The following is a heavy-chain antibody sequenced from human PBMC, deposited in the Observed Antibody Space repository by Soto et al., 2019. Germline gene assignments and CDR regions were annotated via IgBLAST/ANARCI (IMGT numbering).Heavy chain of an antibody. V-gene: IGHV3-74*01. Sequence: EVQLVESGGGLVQPGGSLRLSCAASGFTFSSYWMHWVRQAPGKGLVWVSRINSDGSSTSYADSVKGRFTIPRDNAKNTLCLQMNSLRAEDTAVYYCANGDYGDYYYGMDVWGQGTTVTVSS. CDR1: GFTFSSYW. D-gene: IGHD4-17*01. CDR2: INSDGSST. CDR3: ANGDYGDYYYGMDV. J-gene: IGHJ6*02.